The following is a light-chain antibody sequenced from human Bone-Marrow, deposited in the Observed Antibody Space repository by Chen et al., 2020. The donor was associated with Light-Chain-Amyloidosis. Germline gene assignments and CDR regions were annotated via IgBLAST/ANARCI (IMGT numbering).Light chain of an antibody. CDR1: NIGSTS. J-gene: IGLJ3*02. CDR2: DDG. Sequence: SYVLTQPSSVSVAPGQTAPIACGGNNIGSTSVHWYQQTPGQAPLLVVYDDGDRPSGIPERLSGSNSGNTATLTISRVEAGDEGDYYCQVWDRSSDRPVFGGGTKLTVL. V-gene: IGLV3-21*02. CDR3: QVWDRSSDRPV.